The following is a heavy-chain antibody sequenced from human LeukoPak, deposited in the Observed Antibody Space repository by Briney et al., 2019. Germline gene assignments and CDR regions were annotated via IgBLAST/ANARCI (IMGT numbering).Heavy chain of an antibody. V-gene: IGHV3-23*01. Sequence: GGSLRLSCAASGFTFSSYAMSWVRQAPGKGLEWVSAITGSGGSTYYADSVKGRFTISRDNSKDTLYLQMNSLRAEDTAVYYCAKGSSSSRPYYFDYWGQGTLVTVSS. D-gene: IGHD6-13*01. J-gene: IGHJ4*02. CDR2: ITGSGGST. CDR3: AKGSSSSRPYYFDY. CDR1: GFTFSSYA.